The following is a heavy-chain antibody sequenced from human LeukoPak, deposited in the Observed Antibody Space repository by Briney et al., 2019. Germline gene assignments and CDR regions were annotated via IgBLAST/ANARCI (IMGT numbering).Heavy chain of an antibody. CDR2: ISWNSGRI. D-gene: IGHD6-13*01. CDR1: GFTFDDYA. V-gene: IGHV3-9*01. J-gene: IGHJ6*03. Sequence: GGSLRLSCAASGFTFDDYAMHWVRQAPGKVLEWVSGISWNSGRIVYADSVKGRFTISRDNAKNSLYLQMNSLRAEDTALYYCARVRYSSSWHYYYYYMDVWGKGTTVTVSS. CDR3: ARVRYSSSWHYYYYYMDV.